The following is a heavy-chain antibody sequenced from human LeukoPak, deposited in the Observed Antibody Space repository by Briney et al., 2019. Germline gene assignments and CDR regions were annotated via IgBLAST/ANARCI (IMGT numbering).Heavy chain of an antibody. V-gene: IGHV3-30*02. J-gene: IGHJ4*02. CDR2: IRYDGSNK. CDR1: GFTFSSYG. CDR3: AKEPYSGSYYFDY. D-gene: IGHD1-26*01. Sequence: GGSLRLSCAASGFTFSSYGMHWVRQAPGKGLEWVAFIRYDGSNKYYADSVKGRFTISRDNSKNTLYLQMNSLRAEDTAVYYCAKEPYSGSYYFDYWGQGTLVTVSS.